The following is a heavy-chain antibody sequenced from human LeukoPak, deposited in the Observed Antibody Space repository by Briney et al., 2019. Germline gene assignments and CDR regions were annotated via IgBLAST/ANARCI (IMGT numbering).Heavy chain of an antibody. V-gene: IGHV4-59*01. J-gene: IGHJ4*02. D-gene: IGHD6-19*01. CDR3: ARAHEAVGDY. CDR2: IYYSGST. CDR1: GGSISSYY. Sequence: KPSETLSLTCTVSGGSISSYYWSWIRQPPGKGLEWIGYIYYSGSTNYNPSLKSRVTISVDTSKNQFSLKLSSVTAADTAVYYCARAHEAVGDYWGQGTLVTVSS.